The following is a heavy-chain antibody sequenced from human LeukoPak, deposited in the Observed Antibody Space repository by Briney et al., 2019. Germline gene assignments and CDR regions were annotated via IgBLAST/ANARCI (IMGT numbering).Heavy chain of an antibody. Sequence: SETLSLTRAVSGGSVSSGGYAWSWIRQPPGKGLEWIGYIYYRGMTYFNPSLKSRVSISVDTSKNRFSLKLTSVTAADTAVYYCVRGDYSSGWHLDFWGQGTLVTVSS. CDR3: VRGDYSSGWHLDF. J-gene: IGHJ4*02. V-gene: IGHV4-30-4*07. CDR1: GGSVSSGGYA. CDR2: IYYRGMT. D-gene: IGHD6-19*01.